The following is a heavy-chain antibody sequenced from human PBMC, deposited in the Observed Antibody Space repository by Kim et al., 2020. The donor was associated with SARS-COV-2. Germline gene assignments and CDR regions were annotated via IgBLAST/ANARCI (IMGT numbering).Heavy chain of an antibody. D-gene: IGHD2-2*01. Sequence: LKSRVTIPVDTSKNQFSLRRSSVTAADTAVYYCARFRQSVVPAAMYFDYWGQGTLVTVSS. J-gene: IGHJ4*02. V-gene: IGHV4-30-2*05. CDR3: ARFRQSVVPAAMYFDY.